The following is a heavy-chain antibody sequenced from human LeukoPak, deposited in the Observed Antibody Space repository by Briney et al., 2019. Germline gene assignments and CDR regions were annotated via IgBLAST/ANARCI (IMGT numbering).Heavy chain of an antibody. CDR2: VYPGDSRV. Sequence: GESLRISGKGSENDFATFWFGWVRQMPGKGLEWVGVVYPGDSRVRYNPSFQGQVTLSVDRSTSTAYLQWTSLKASDTAMYFCARRKFSDNWIDPWGQGTLVTVSS. CDR1: ENDFATFW. J-gene: IGHJ5*02. D-gene: IGHD1-14*01. V-gene: IGHV5-51*01. CDR3: ARRKFSDNWIDP.